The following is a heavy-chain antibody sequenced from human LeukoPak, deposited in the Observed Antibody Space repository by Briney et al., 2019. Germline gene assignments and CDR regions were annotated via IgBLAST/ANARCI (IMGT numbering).Heavy chain of an antibody. CDR3: ARDRYDVGVAFDF. Sequence: ASVKVSLTASGYMFAVFGITWVRQAPGQGLEWMGGIRVHNGDTNYAQKFQGRLTMTTDTSATTAYMELRSLKSDDTAVYYCARDRYDVGVAFDFWGQGTMVTVSS. J-gene: IGHJ3*01. CDR1: GYMFAVFG. CDR2: IRVHNGDT. D-gene: IGHD3-9*01. V-gene: IGHV1-18*01.